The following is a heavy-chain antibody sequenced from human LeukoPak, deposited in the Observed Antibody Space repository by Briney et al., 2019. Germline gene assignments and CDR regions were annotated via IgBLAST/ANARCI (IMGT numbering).Heavy chain of an antibody. CDR2: ISWNSDSI. D-gene: IGHD3-9*01. J-gene: IGHJ6*02. CDR1: GFTFDDYA. CDR3: AKDRGLFSPAGDTLTGYAPVWYGMDV. V-gene: IGHV3-9*01. Sequence: GRSLRLSCAASGFTFDDYAMHWVRQAPGKGLEWVSGISWNSDSIGYADSVKGRFTISRDNAKNSLYLQMNSLRAEDTALYYCAKDRGLFSPAGDTLTGYAPVWYGMDVWGQGTTVTVSS.